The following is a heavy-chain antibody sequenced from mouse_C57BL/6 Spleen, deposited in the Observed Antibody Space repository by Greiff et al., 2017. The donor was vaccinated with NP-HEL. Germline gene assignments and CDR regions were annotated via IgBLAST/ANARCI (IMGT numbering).Heavy chain of an antibody. V-gene: IGHV5-17*01. CDR2: ISSGSSTI. CDR3: ARGLYSNDEAMDY. J-gene: IGHJ4*01. D-gene: IGHD2-12*01. Sequence: EVKLVESGGGLVKPGGSLKLSCAASGFTFSDYGMHWVRQAPEKGLEWVAYISSGSSTIYYADTVKGRFTIPRDNAKNTLFLQMTSLRSEDTAMYYCARGLYSNDEAMDYWGQGTSVTVSS. CDR1: GFTFSDYG.